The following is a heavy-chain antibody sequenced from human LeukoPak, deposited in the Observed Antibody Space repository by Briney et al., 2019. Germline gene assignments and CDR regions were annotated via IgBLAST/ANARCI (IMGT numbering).Heavy chain of an antibody. CDR1: GYTFTGPY. V-gene: IGHV1-2*02. Sequence: EASVKVSCTTSGYTFTGPYIHWVRQAPGQGLEWMGWVNPKSGGTSYAQRFQDRITLARDTSISTVYMELSRLISDDTAVYYCARDFYTSGKGAFDIWGQGTMVTVSS. CDR2: VNPKSGGT. J-gene: IGHJ3*02. CDR3: ARDFYTSGKGAFDI. D-gene: IGHD2/OR15-2a*01.